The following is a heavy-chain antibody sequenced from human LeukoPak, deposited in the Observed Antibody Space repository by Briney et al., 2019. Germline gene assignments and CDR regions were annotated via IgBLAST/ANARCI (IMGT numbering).Heavy chain of an antibody. D-gene: IGHD2-15*01. CDR1: GFTFSSYS. V-gene: IGHV3-21*01. CDR2: ISSSSSYI. CDR3: AKFSRAADSY. Sequence: GGSLRLSCAASGFTFSSYSMNWVRQAPGRGLDWVSSISSSSSYIYYADSVKGRFTISRDNAKNSLYLQMNSLRAEDTAVYYCAKFSRAADSYWGQGTLVTVSS. J-gene: IGHJ4*02.